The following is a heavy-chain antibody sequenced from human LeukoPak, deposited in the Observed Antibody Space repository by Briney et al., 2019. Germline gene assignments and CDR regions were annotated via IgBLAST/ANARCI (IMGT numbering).Heavy chain of an antibody. J-gene: IGHJ6*02. V-gene: IGHV1-46*01. CDR1: GYTFTSYY. CDR3: AREPYLQYYGMDV. D-gene: IGHD1-26*01. CDR2: ISPSGGGT. Sequence: GASVKVSCKASGYTFTSYYMHWVRQAPGQGLEWMGIISPSGGGTSYAQKFQGRVTMTRDASTSTVYMELSSLRSEDTAVYYCAREPYLQYYGMDVWGQGTTVTVSS.